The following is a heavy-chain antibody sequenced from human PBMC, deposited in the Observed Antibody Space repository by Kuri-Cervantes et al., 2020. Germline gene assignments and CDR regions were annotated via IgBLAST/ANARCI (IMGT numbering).Heavy chain of an antibody. CDR2: INTNSGAT. V-gene: IGHV1-2*04. Sequence: ASVKVSCKASGGTFSSYVISWVRQAPGQGLEWMGWINTNSGATNYAQKFQGCVTMTRDPSISTAYMELSRLTSDDTAVYYLARERHCDSWGQGTLVTVSS. CDR3: ARERHCDS. J-gene: IGHJ4*02. CDR1: GGTFSSYV.